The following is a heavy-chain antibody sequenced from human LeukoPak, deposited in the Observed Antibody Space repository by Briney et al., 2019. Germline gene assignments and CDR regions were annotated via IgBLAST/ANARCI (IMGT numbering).Heavy chain of an antibody. CDR2: IYPGDSDT. Sequence: GESLKISCKGSGYSFTSYWIGWVRQMPGKGLEWMGIIYPGDSDTRYSPSFQGQVIISADKSISTAYLQWSSLKASDTAMYYCARMPDSTGYPNDYWGQGTLVTVSS. D-gene: IGHD3-22*01. V-gene: IGHV5-51*01. CDR1: GYSFTSYW. CDR3: ARMPDSTGYPNDY. J-gene: IGHJ4*02.